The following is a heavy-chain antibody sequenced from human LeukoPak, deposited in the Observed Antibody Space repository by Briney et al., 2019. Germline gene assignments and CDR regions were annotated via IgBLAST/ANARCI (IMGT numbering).Heavy chain of an antibody. CDR3: AREVIVVAATTFWYFDL. CDR2: ISGSGGST. J-gene: IGHJ2*01. CDR1: GFTFSSYG. D-gene: IGHD2-15*01. Sequence: PGGSLRLSCAASGFTFSSYGMSWVRQAPGKGLEWVSAISGSGGSTYYADSVKGRFTISRDNAKNSLYLQMNSLRAEDTAVYYCAREVIVVAATTFWYFDLWGRGTLVTVSS. V-gene: IGHV3-23*01.